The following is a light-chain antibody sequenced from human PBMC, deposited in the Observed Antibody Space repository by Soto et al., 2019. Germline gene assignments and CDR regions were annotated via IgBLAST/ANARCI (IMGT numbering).Light chain of an antibody. CDR1: SSDVGGYNY. J-gene: IGLJ1*01. V-gene: IGLV2-14*01. CDR3: NSYTSKSTGV. CDR2: EVN. Sequence: QSALTQPASVSGSPGQSITISCTGTSSDVGGYNYVSWYQQHPGKAPKLMIYEVNNRPSGVSNRFSGSKSGNTASLTISGLQAEDEADYYCNSYTSKSTGVFGTGTKVTVI.